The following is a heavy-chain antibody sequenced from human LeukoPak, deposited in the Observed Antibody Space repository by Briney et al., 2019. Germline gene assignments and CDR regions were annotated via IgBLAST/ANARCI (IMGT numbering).Heavy chain of an antibody. D-gene: IGHD6-19*01. V-gene: IGHV4-61*02. CDR2: IYTSGST. CDR3: ARDPGYSTGWKYFDY. CDR1: GGSISSGSYY. Sequence: SETLSLTCTVSGGSISSGSYYWSWIRQPAGKGLEWIGRIYTSGSTNYNPSLKSRVTMSVDTSKNQFSLMLSSVTAADTAVYYCARDPGYSTGWKYFDYWGQGTLVTVSS. J-gene: IGHJ4*02.